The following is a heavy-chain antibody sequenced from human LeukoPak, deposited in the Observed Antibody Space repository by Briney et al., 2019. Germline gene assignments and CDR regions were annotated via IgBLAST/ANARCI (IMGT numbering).Heavy chain of an antibody. CDR2: IYHSGST. CDR1: GGSISRGGYS. Sequence: SETLSLTCAVSGGSISRGGYSWSWIRQPPGKGLEWIGYIYHSGSTYYNPSLKSRVTISVDRSKNQLSLKLSSVTPRATAVYYCARAYSSSWYFESGWFDPWGQGTLVTVSS. J-gene: IGHJ5*02. D-gene: IGHD6-13*01. V-gene: IGHV4-30-2*01. CDR3: ARAYSSSWYFESGWFDP.